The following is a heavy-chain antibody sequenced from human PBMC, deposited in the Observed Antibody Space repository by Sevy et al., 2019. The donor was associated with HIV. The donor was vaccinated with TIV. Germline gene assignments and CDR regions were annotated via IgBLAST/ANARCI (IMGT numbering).Heavy chain of an antibody. CDR3: ARVRARFREPPWGSYQD. V-gene: IGHV1-69*13. J-gene: IGHJ4*02. D-gene: IGHD3-16*02. Sequence: ASVKVSCKASGGTFSSYAISWVRQAPGQGLEWMGGIIPIFGTANYAQKFQGRVTITADESTSKAYMELSSLRSEDTAVYYCARVRARFREPPWGSYQDWGQGTLVTVSS. CDR2: IIPIFGTA. CDR1: GGTFSSYA.